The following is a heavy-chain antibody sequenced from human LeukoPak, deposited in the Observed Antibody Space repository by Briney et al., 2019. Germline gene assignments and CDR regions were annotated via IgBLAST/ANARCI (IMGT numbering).Heavy chain of an antibody. D-gene: IGHD3-10*01. CDR2: INSDGGRT. Sequence: GGSLRLSCVASGFSFRTYWMHWVRQVPGKGQVWVARINSDGGRTTYADSVKGRFTISRDNAKNTLSLQMNSLRAEDTALYYCARDEEGDYYHYYMDVWGKGTTVTVSS. V-gene: IGHV3-74*03. CDR3: ARDEEGDYYHYYMDV. J-gene: IGHJ6*03. CDR1: GFSFRTYW.